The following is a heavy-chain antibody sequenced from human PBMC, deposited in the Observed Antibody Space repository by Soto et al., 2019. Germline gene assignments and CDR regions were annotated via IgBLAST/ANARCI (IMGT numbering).Heavy chain of an antibody. CDR1: CGSISSYY. CDR2: IYYSGST. CDR3: ARAPRGDLIDY. D-gene: IGHD3-16*01. Sequence: SETLSLTCTFSCGSISSYYWSWIRQPPGKGLEWIGYIYYSGSTNYNPSLKSRVTISVDTSKNQFSLKLSSVTAADTAVYYCARAPRGDLIDYWGQGTLVTVSS. J-gene: IGHJ4*02. V-gene: IGHV4-59*01.